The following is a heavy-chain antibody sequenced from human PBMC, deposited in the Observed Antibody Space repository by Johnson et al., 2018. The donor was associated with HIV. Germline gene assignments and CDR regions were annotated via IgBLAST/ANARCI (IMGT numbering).Heavy chain of an antibody. CDR2: ISGSGGST. D-gene: IGHD3-9*01. J-gene: IGHJ3*02. Sequence: VQLVESGGGLVKPGGSLRLSCAASGFTFSSYAMSWVRQAPGKGLEWVSAISGSGGSTYYADSVQGRFTISRDNSKNTPYLQRNSLRTEDTAVYYCARAEKDMWYYTSLTCYPNAFDILGQGTMVIVSS. V-gene: IGHV3-23*04. CDR3: ARAEKDMWYYTSLTCYPNAFDI. CDR1: GFTFSSYA.